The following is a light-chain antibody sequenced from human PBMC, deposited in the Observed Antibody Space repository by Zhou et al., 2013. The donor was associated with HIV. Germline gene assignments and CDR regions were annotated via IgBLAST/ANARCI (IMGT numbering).Light chain of an antibody. J-gene: IGKJ1*01. Sequence: EIVLTQSPATLSVSPGERATLSCRASQSVSSNLAWYQQKPGQAPRLLIYAASSRATGIPDRFSGSGSGTDFTLTISRLEPEDFAVYYCHQYGSTPWTFGQGTKVEIK. CDR3: HQYGSTPWT. CDR2: AAS. V-gene: IGKV3-20*01. CDR1: QSVSSN.